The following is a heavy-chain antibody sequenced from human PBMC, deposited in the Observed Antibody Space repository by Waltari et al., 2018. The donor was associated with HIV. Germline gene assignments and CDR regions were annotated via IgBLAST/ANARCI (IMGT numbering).Heavy chain of an antibody. Sequence: QVQLQESGPGLVKPSETLSLTCTASGGSISSSYWSWIRQPPGKGLEWIGYIYYSGSTNYNPSLKSRVTISVDTSKNQFSLKLSSVTAADTAVYYCARGWSFDIWGQGTMVTVSS. V-gene: IGHV4-59*01. CDR3: ARGWSFDI. CDR2: IYYSGST. J-gene: IGHJ3*02. D-gene: IGHD2-8*01. CDR1: GGSISSSY.